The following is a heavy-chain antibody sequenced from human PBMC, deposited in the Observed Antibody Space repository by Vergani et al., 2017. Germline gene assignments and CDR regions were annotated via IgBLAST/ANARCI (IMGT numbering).Heavy chain of an antibody. J-gene: IGHJ4*02. CDR2: IYYSGST. Sequence: QVQLQQWGAGLVKPSQTLSLTCTVSGGSISSGGYYWSWIRQHPGKGLEWIGYIYYSGSTYYNPSLKSRVTISVDTSKNQFSLKLSSVTAADTAVYYCARIVGATTFDYWGQGTLVTVSS. CDR3: ARIVGATTFDY. V-gene: IGHV4-31*03. CDR1: GGSISSGGYY. D-gene: IGHD1-26*01.